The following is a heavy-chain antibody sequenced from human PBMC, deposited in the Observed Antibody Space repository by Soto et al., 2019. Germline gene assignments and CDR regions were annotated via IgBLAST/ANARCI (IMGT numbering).Heavy chain of an antibody. CDR3: AKDQGRGGYSYGYFSPYFDY. CDR2: ISYDGSNK. CDR1: GFTFSSYG. J-gene: IGHJ4*02. V-gene: IGHV3-30*18. D-gene: IGHD5-18*01. Sequence: GGSLRLSCAASGFTFSSYGMHWVRQAPGKGLEWVAVISYDGSNKYYADSVKGRFTISRDNSKNTLYLQMNSLRAEDTAVYYCAKDQGRGGYSYGYFSPYFDYWGQGTLVTVSS.